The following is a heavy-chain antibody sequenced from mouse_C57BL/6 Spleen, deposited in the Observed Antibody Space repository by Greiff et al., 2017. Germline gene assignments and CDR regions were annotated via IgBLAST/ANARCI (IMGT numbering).Heavy chain of an antibody. CDR1: GYTFTIYW. CDR3: ARAYYYGSRGYFDV. CDR2: IDPSDSET. Sequence: QVQLQQPGAELVRPGSSVKLSCKASGYTFTIYWMHWVKQRPIQGLEWIGNIDPSDSETHYNQKFKDKATLTVDKSSSTAYMQLSSLTSEDSAVYYCARAYYYGSRGYFDVWGKGTTVTVSS. V-gene: IGHV1-52*01. D-gene: IGHD1-1*01. J-gene: IGHJ1*03.